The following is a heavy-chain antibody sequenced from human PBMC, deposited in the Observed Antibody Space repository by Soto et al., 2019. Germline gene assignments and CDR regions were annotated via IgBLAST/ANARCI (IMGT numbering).Heavy chain of an antibody. CDR1: GFTFSSYG. V-gene: IGHV3-30*18. CDR3: ANANGMDV. Sequence: QVQLVESGGGVVQPGRSLRLSCAASGFTFSSYGMHWVRQAPGKGLEWVAVISYDGSNKYYADSVKGRFTISRDNSKNTLYLQMNSLRAEDTAVYYCANANGMDVWGQGTTVTVSS. CDR2: ISYDGSNK. J-gene: IGHJ6*02.